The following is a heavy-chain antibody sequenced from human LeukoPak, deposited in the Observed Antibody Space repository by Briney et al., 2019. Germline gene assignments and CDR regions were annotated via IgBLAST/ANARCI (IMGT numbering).Heavy chain of an antibody. CDR2: IYYSGIT. Sequence: SETLSLTCTVSGDSIYSSSYYWGWIRQPPGKGLQWIGNIYYSGITYYSPSLKSRVTISIDTSKNQFSLMLSFVTAADTAVYYCARSGSGYLRYYFDYWGQGTLVTVSS. V-gene: IGHV4-39*07. J-gene: IGHJ4*02. CDR3: ARSGSGYLRYYFDY. CDR1: GDSIYSSSYY. D-gene: IGHD5-12*01.